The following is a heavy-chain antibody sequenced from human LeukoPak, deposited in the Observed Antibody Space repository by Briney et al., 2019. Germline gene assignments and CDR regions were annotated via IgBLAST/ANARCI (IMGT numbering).Heavy chain of an antibody. CDR1: GFTFSSYW. V-gene: IGHV3-74*01. Sequence: PGGSLRLSCAASGFTFSSYWMHWVRQAPGKGLAWVSRINSDGSSTSYADSVKGRFTITRDNAKNSLYLQMNSLRAEDTAVYYCARERFHGSGAPKFDYWGQGTLVTVSS. D-gene: IGHD3-10*01. CDR3: ARERFHGSGAPKFDY. J-gene: IGHJ4*02. CDR2: INSDGSST.